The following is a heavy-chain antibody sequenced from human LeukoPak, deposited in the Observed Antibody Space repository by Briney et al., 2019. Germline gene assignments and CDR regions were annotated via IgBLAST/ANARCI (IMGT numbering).Heavy chain of an antibody. Sequence: GGSLRLSCAASGFTFRTYWMAWVRQAPGKGLEWVANIKGDESARHQADSVKGRFTISRDTAQNSVYLQMSSLRGEATAVYYCARDVGGSLDYWGQGTLVTVSS. J-gene: IGHJ4*02. V-gene: IGHV3-7*01. D-gene: IGHD1-26*01. CDR1: GFTFRTYW. CDR3: ARDVGGSLDY. CDR2: IKGDESAR.